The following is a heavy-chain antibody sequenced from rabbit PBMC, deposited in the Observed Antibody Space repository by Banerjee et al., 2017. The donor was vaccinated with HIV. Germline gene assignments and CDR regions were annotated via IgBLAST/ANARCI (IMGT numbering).Heavy chain of an antibody. CDR1: GFDFSSYY. J-gene: IGHJ4*01. CDR3: ARDLAGVIGWNFNL. D-gene: IGHD4-1*01. V-gene: IGHV1S40*01. CDR2: IDPVFGST. Sequence: QSLEESGGDLVQPGGSLKLSCTASGFDFSSYYMSWVRQAPGKGLEWIGYIDPVFGSTYYASWAKGPFTISKTSSTTVTLQMTSLTAADTATYFCARDLAGVIGWNFNLWGQGTLVTVS.